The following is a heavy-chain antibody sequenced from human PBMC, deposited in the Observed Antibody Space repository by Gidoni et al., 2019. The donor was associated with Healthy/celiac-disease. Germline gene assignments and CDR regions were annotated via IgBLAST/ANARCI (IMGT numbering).Heavy chain of an antibody. CDR2: INPNSGGT. V-gene: IGHV1-2*02. D-gene: IGHD3-3*01. CDR3: ARGPGPGITIFGVVIEFDY. J-gene: IGHJ4*02. CDR1: GYTFTGYY. Sequence: QVQLVQSGAEVKKPGASVKVSCKASGYTFTGYYMHWVRQAPGQGLEWMGWINPNSGGTNYAQKFQGRVTMTRDTSISTAYMELSRLRSDDTAVYYCARGPGPGITIFGVVIEFDYWGQGTLVTVSS.